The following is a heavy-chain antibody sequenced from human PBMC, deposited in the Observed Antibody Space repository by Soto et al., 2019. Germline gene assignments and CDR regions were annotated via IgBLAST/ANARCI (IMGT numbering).Heavy chain of an antibody. CDR1: EGTFNSYA. CDR3: ASGASRWYPYFVDS. Sequence: QAQVVQSGAEVMKPGSSVKLSCKASEGTFNSYAIAWVRQAPGQGLEWMGGIIPYYNTLNYAQKFQDRVTITADDSTNTVYMELSSLRSDDTAVYFCASGASRWYPYFVDSWAQGTLVTVSS. D-gene: IGHD6-13*01. CDR2: IIPYYNTL. J-gene: IGHJ4*02. V-gene: IGHV1-69*01.